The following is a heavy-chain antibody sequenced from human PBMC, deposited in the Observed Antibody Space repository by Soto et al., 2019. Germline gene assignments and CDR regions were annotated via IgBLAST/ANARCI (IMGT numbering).Heavy chain of an antibody. D-gene: IGHD2-21*02. Sequence: SVKVSCKASGFTFTSSAVQWVRQARGQRLEWIGWIVVGSGNTNYAQKFQERVTITRDMSTSTAYMELSSLRSEDTAVYYCAAVGGWVTDYYYYGMDVWGQGTTVTVSS. CDR3: AAVGGWVTDYYYYGMDV. V-gene: IGHV1-58*01. CDR1: GFTFTSSA. CDR2: IVVGSGNT. J-gene: IGHJ6*02.